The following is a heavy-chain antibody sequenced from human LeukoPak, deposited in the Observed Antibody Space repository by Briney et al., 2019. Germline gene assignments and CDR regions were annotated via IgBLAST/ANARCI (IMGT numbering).Heavy chain of an antibody. CDR2: IYYSGST. V-gene: IGHV4-39*01. Sequence: SETLSLTCTVSGGSISSSSYYWGWIRQPPGKGLEWIGSIYYSGSTYFNPSLKSRVTISVDTSKNQFSLKLSSVTAADTAVYYCARHPARYYGSGSFDYWGQGTLVTVSS. J-gene: IGHJ4*02. CDR1: GGSISSSSYY. CDR3: ARHPARYYGSGSFDY. D-gene: IGHD3-10*01.